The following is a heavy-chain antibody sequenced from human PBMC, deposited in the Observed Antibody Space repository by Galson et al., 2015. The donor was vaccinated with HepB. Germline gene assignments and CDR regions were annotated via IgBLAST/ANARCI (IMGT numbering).Heavy chain of an antibody. CDR2: IYYSGST. V-gene: IGHV4-59*01. Sequence: SETLSLTCTVSGGSISSYYWSWIRQPPGKGLEWIGYIYYSGSTNYNPSLKSRVTISVDTSKNQFSLKLSSVTAADTAVYYCARDLTGYYDSRVRGFDPWGQGTLVTVSS. J-gene: IGHJ5*02. CDR1: GGSISSYY. CDR3: ARDLTGYYDSRVRGFDP. D-gene: IGHD3-9*01.